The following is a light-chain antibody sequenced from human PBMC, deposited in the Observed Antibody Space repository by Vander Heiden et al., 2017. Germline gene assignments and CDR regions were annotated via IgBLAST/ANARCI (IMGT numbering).Light chain of an antibody. J-gene: IGKJ4*01. CDR2: DAS. V-gene: IGKV3-11*01. Sequence: EIVLPQSLATLSLSPGERATLSCRASQSVSSYLAWYQQKPGQTPMLLIYDASNRATSIPARFSGSGSGTDFTLTISSLEPEDFAVYYCQQRSNWPQLTFGGGTKVEIK. CDR1: QSVSSY. CDR3: QQRSNWPQLT.